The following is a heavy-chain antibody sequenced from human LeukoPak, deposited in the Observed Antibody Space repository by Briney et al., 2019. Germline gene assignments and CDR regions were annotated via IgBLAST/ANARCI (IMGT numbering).Heavy chain of an antibody. V-gene: IGHV3-48*01. D-gene: IGHD6-13*01. CDR1: GFTFRSHG. J-gene: IGHJ4*02. Sequence: GGSLRLSCVGFGFTFRSHGMNWVRQAPGKGPEWISYISSSADRIYYADSVRGRLAISRDNDRNSLFLDMNTLRAEDTAVYYCARDGIAAVDFDYWGQGILVTVSS. CDR3: ARDGIAAVDFDY. CDR2: ISSSADRI.